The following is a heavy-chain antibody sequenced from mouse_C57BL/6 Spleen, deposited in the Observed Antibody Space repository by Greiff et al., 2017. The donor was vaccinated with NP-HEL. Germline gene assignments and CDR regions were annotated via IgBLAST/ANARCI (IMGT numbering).Heavy chain of an antibody. CDR1: GYTFTDYE. V-gene: IGHV1-15*01. CDR2: IDPETGGT. D-gene: IGHD2-5*01. Sequence: VQRVESGAELVRPGASVTLSCKASGYTFTDYEMHWVKQTPVHGLEWIGAIDPETGGTAYNQKFKGKAILTADKSSSTAYMELRSLTSEDSAVYYCTRSAYYSNYDWFAYWGQGTLVTVSA. CDR3: TRSAYYSNYDWFAY. J-gene: IGHJ3*01.